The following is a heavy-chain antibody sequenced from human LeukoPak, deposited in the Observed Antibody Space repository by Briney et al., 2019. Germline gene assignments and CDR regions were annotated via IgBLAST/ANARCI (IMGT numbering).Heavy chain of an antibody. Sequence: GGSLRLSCSASGFTFSSYAMHRVRQAPGKGLEYVSAISSNGGSTYYADSVKGRFTISRDNSKNTLYLQMSSLRAEDTAVYYCVKEYYYGSGSYFGGYGMDVWGKGTTVTVSS. V-gene: IGHV3-64D*06. CDR1: GFTFSSYA. CDR2: ISSNGGST. J-gene: IGHJ6*04. D-gene: IGHD3-10*01. CDR3: VKEYYYGSGSYFGGYGMDV.